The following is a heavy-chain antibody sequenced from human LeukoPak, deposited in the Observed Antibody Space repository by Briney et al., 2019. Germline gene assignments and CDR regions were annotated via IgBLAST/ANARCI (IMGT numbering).Heavy chain of an antibody. V-gene: IGHV3-21*01. J-gene: IGHJ6*04. CDR1: GFTFSSYA. D-gene: IGHD6-13*01. CDR3: ARPGEIAAAGPYYYYGMDV. Sequence: GRSLRLSCAASGFTFSSYAMHWVRQAPGKGLEWVSSISRSSSYIYYADSVKGRFTISRDNAKHSLYLQMNSLRAEDTAVYYCARPGEIAAAGPYYYYGMDVWGKGTTVTVSS. CDR2: ISRSSSYI.